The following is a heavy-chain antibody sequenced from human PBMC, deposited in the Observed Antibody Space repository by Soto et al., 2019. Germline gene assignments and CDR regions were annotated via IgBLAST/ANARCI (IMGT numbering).Heavy chain of an antibody. CDR1: GGSINSYY. V-gene: IGHV4-59*01. D-gene: IGHD2-15*01. J-gene: IGHJ2*01. Sequence: QVQLQESGPGLVKPSETLSLTCTVSGGSINSYYWSWIRQPPGKGLEWIGSLSYSGNFYYNPSLKSRISISVDTSKNQFCLTLTSVAAADTAVYYCARQSCSGGGCYSGPQDWYFSLWGRGTLVTVSS. CDR2: LSYSGNF. CDR3: ARQSCSGGGCYSGPQDWYFSL.